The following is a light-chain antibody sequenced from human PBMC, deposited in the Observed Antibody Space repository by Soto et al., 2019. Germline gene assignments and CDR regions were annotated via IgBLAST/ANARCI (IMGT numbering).Light chain of an antibody. CDR3: QYHNRAHPLT. CDR2: GAS. V-gene: IGKV3-20*01. Sequence: EMVFTQCPDTLPQNHAERATLSCRAIQTVIRSYLAWRQQKPRQTPRLLVYGASSSATGVPDRFSGSGSVADFTLTISRQQHVDVVVYFYQYHNRAHPLTFGQGTKVDIK. J-gene: IGKJ1*01. CDR1: QTVIRSY.